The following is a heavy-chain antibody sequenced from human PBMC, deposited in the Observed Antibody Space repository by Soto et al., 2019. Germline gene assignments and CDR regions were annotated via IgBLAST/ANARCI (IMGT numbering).Heavy chain of an antibody. CDR1: GYTFTSYG. D-gene: IGHD2-15*01. V-gene: IGHV1-18*01. J-gene: IGHJ3*01. CDR3: ARDLLGSFDV. Sequence: QVQLVQSGAVVKKPGASVKVSCKASGYTFTSYGIGWVRQAPGQGLEWMGWINTNNGNTNSAQRLQGRVTMTAYTSTRTGYMELRSLRSDDTAIYYCARDLLGSFDVWGQGTMVTISS. CDR2: INTNNGNT.